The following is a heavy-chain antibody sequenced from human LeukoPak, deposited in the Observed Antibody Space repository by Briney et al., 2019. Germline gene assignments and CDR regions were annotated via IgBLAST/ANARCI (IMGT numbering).Heavy chain of an antibody. J-gene: IGHJ4*02. CDR2: INHSGST. Sequence: SETLSLTCAVYGGSFSGYYWSWIRQPPGKGLEWIGEINHSGSTNYNPSLKSRVTISVDTSKNQFSLKLSSVTAADTAVYYCARGWSYGVVDYWAQGTLVTVSS. V-gene: IGHV4-34*01. D-gene: IGHD5-18*01. CDR1: GGSFSGYY. CDR3: ARGWSYGVVDY.